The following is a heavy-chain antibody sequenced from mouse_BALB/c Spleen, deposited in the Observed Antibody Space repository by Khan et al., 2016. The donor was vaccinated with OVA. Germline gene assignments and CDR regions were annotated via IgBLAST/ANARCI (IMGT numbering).Heavy chain of an antibody. CDR2: INPSNGYT. CDR1: GYTFTSYT. J-gene: IGHJ3*01. CDR3: VRDGAYYMNDGWFAY. V-gene: IGHV1-4*01. D-gene: IGHD2-14*01. Sequence: QVQLKQSGAELARPGASVKMSCKASGYTFTSYTIHWIKLRPGQGLEWIGYINPSNGYTNYNQKFKDQATLTADKSSTTAYMQLSSLTSDDSAFYNCVRDGAYYMNDGWFAYWGQGTLVTVSA.